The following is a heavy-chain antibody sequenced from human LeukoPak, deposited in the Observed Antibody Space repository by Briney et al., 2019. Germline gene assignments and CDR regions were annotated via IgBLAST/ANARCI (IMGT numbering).Heavy chain of an antibody. CDR3: ASDHFYGDYVYDY. V-gene: IGHV3-30*02. D-gene: IGHD4-17*01. CDR1: GFTFSNYG. J-gene: IGHJ4*02. CDR2: IRYEGSNK. Sequence: GGSLRLSCVASGFTFSNYGMHWVRQAPGKGLEWVAFIRYEGSNKYYGDSVKGRFTISRGNSKNTLYLQMNSLRAEDTAVYYCASDHFYGDYVYDYWGQGTLVTVSS.